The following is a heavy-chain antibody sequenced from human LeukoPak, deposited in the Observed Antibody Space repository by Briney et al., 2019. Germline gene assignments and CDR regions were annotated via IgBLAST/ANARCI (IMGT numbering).Heavy chain of an antibody. CDR3: ARNSAYPDY. D-gene: IGHD5-12*01. Sequence: GGSLRLSCAASGFTFSRYAMNWVRQAPGKGLEWVSYISTGGDNKFYADSLKGRFTVSRDNAKNSLFLQMDSLRAEDSAVYYCARNSAYPDYWGQGTLVTVSS. CDR1: GFTFSRYA. J-gene: IGHJ4*02. V-gene: IGHV3-21*01. CDR2: ISTGGDNK.